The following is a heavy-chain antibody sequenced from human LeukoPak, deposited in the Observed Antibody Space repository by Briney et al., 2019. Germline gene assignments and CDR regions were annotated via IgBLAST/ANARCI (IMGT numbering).Heavy chain of an antibody. V-gene: IGHV4-38-2*01. CDR2: IYYSGST. J-gene: IGHJ4*02. Sequence: SETLSLTCAVSRYSISSGYHWGWIRQPPGQGLEWIGSIYYSGSTYYNPSLKSRVTISVDTSKNQFSLRLSSVTAADTAVYYCASISGTSFDYWGQGTLVTVPS. CDR1: RYSISSGYH. CDR3: ASISGTSFDY. D-gene: IGHD1-14*01.